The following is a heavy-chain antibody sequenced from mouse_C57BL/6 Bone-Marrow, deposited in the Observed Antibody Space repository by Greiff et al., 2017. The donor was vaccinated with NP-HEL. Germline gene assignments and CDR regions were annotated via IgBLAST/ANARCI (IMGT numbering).Heavy chain of an antibody. V-gene: IGHV1-5*01. CDR2: IYPGNSDT. Sequence: QLQQSGTVLARPGASVKMSCKTSGYTFTSYWMHWVKQRPGQGLEWIGAIYPGNSDTSYNQKFKGKAKLTAVTSASTAYMELSSLTNEDSAVYYCTRYYGSSPSFDYWGQGTTLTVSS. J-gene: IGHJ2*01. D-gene: IGHD1-1*01. CDR3: TRYYGSSPSFDY. CDR1: GYTFTSYW.